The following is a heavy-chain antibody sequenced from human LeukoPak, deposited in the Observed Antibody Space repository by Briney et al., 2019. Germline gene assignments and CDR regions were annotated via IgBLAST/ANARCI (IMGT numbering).Heavy chain of an antibody. CDR1: GFTFTNAW. V-gene: IGHV3-15*01. CDR3: TTPYD. D-gene: IGHD3-3*01. CDR2: IKSKTDGETT. Sequence: GGSLRLSCAASGFTFTNAWMSWVRQAPGRGLEWVGRIKSKTDGETTDYAAPVKGRFTISRDDSKNTLYLQMNSLKTEDTAIYYCTTPYDWGPGTLVTVSS. J-gene: IGHJ4*02.